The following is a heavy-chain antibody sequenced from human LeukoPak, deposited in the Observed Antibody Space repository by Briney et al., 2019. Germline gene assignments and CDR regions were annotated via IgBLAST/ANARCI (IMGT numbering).Heavy chain of an antibody. Sequence: PGGSLRLSCVVSGFTVSNYYMSWVRQAPGKGLEWVSVIYTGGSTHYAASVKGRFTISRDISKNSLFLQMNSLRADDTAVYYCARGHGAWGQGTLVTVSS. CDR1: GFTVSNYY. CDR2: IYTGGST. V-gene: IGHV3-66*01. J-gene: IGHJ5*02. D-gene: IGHD5-24*01. CDR3: ARGHGA.